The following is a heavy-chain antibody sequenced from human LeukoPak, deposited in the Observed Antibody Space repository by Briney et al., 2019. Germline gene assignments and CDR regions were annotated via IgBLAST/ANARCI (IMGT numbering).Heavy chain of an antibody. Sequence: GGSLRLSCAASGFTFSSYAMNWVRQAPGKGLEWVSVLSGSGGNTYYADSVKGRFTISRDNSKNTLYLQMNSLRAEDTAVYYCAKDRGDSSSWNLFDYWGQGTLVTVSS. CDR3: AKDRGDSSSWNLFDY. D-gene: IGHD6-13*01. J-gene: IGHJ4*02. CDR2: LSGSGGNT. V-gene: IGHV3-23*01. CDR1: GFTFSSYA.